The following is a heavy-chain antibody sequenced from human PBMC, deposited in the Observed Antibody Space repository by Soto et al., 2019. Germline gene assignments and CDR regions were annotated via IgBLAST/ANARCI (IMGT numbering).Heavy chain of an antibody. D-gene: IGHD3-10*01. CDR1: GCTFTSYD. CDR2: MNPNSGNT. V-gene: IGHV1-8*01. Sequence: QVQLVQSGAEVKKPGASVKVSCKASGCTFTSYDINWVREATGQGLEWMGWMNPNSGNTGYAQKFQGRVTMTRNTSISTAYMELSSLRSEDTAVYYCARVHPIVRGVIDWFDPWGQGTLVTVSS. J-gene: IGHJ5*02. CDR3: ARVHPIVRGVIDWFDP.